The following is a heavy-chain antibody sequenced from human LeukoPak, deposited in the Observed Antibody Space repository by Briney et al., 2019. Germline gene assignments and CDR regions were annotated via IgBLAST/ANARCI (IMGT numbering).Heavy chain of an antibody. CDR3: ARDRHWTNDWVFDY. D-gene: IGHD1/OR15-1a*01. J-gene: IGHJ4*02. Sequence: PSETLSLTCTVSGGSISSSNYYWNWIRQPAGKGLEWIGRIYTSGSTDYNPSLKSRVTISLHTSKNQFSLNLSSVTAADTAVYYCARDRHWTNDWVFDYWGQGTLVTVSS. V-gene: IGHV4-61*02. CDR1: GGSISSSNYY. CDR2: IYTSGST.